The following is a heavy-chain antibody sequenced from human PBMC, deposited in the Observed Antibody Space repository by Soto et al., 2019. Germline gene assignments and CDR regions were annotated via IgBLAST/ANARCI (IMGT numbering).Heavy chain of an antibody. CDR2: YNPEEGET. J-gene: IGHJ1*01. CDR3: ATDIIYGPGSEEH. Sequence: QVQLVQSGAEVTKPGASVKVSCKVSGYPFTELSMHWVRQAPGKGLEWLGGYNPEEGETMSAQKFQGRLNMTEDISTDTAYMELRSVRSEDTAMYYCATDIIYGPGSEEHWGQGTLVTVSS. CDR1: GYPFTELS. V-gene: IGHV1-24*01. D-gene: IGHD3-10*01.